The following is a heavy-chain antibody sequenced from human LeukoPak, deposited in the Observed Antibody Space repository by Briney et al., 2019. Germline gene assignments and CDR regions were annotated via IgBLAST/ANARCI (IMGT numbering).Heavy chain of an antibody. D-gene: IGHD3-10*01. CDR1: GYIFTSYA. CDR3: ATDPPMVRGVWY. CDR2: INAGNGNT. V-gene: IGHV1-3*01. J-gene: IGHJ4*02. Sequence: GASVKVSCKASGYIFTSYAMHWVRQAPGQRLEWMGWINAGNGNTKYSQKFQDRVTITGDTSASTAYMELSSLRSEDTAVYYCATDPPMVRGVWYWGQGTLVTVSS.